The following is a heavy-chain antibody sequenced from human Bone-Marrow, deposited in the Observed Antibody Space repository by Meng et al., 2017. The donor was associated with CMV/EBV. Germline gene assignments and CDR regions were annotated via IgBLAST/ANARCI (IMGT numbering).Heavy chain of an antibody. CDR3: AKDIWVWQFDY. CDR2: FGGTGGDI. V-gene: IGHV3-23*01. Sequence: GESLQISCAASGFAFNVNAMAWVRQAPGKGLEWVAAFGGTGGDINYAASVKGRFTISRDNSKYILFLQMNNLRAEDTAIYYCAKDIWVWQFDYWGNGTLVTVSS. CDR1: GFAFNVNA. D-gene: IGHD2-21*01. J-gene: IGHJ4*01.